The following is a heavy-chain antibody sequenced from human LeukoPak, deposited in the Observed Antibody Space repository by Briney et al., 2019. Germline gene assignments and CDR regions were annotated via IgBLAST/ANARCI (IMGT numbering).Heavy chain of an antibody. J-gene: IGHJ4*02. CDR2: ISSSSSTI. D-gene: IGHD6-19*01. Sequence: GGSLRLSCAASGFTFSSYSMNWVRQAPGKGLEWVSYISSSSSTIYYADSVKGRFTISRDNAKNSLYLQMNSLRAEDTAVYYCARLGQLWLEDWGQGTLVTVSS. V-gene: IGHV3-48*01. CDR3: ARLGQLWLED. CDR1: GFTFSSYS.